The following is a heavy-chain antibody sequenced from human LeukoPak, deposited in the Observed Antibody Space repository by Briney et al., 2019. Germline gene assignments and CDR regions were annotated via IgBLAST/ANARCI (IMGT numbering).Heavy chain of an antibody. CDR3: ARWYCSGGSCYYKETYYYYYYYMDV. CDR2: IGTAGDT. J-gene: IGHJ6*03. V-gene: IGHV3-13*01. CDR1: GFTFSSYD. Sequence: GGSLRLSCAASGFTFSSYDMHWVRQATGKGLEWVSAIGTAGDTYFPGSVKGRFTISRENAKNSLYLQMNSLRAGDTAVYYCARWYCSGGSCYYKETYYYYYYYMDVWGKGTTVTVSS. D-gene: IGHD2-15*01.